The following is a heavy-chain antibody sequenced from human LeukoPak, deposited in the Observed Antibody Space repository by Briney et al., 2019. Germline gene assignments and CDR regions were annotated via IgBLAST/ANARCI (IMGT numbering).Heavy chain of an antibody. D-gene: IGHD6-13*01. J-gene: IGHJ4*02. Sequence: SETLSLTCTVSGGSISSYYWSWIRQPPGKGLEWIGYIYYSGSTNYNPSLKSRVTITVDTSKNQFSLKLSSVTAADTAVYYCARGGGVAAAETFDYWGQGTLVTVSS. CDR3: ARGGGVAAAETFDY. CDR1: GGSISSYY. V-gene: IGHV4-59*01. CDR2: IYYSGST.